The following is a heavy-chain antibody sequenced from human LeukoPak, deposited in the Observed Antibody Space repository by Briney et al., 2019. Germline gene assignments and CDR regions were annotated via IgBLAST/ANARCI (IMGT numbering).Heavy chain of an antibody. J-gene: IGHJ3*01. V-gene: IGHV4-39*07. CDR3: AREYNHS. Sequence: SETLSLTCTVSGGSISSSSYYWGWIRQPPGKGLEWIGEINHSGSTNYNPSLKSRVTISVDTSKNQFSLKLSSVTAADTAVYYCAREYNHSWGQGTMVTVSS. D-gene: IGHD1-1*01. CDR2: INHSGST. CDR1: GGSISSSSYY.